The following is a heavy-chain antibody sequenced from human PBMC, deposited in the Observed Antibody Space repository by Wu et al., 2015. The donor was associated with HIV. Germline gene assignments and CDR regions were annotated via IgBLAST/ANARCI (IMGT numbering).Heavy chain of an antibody. J-gene: IGHJ6*02. D-gene: IGHD3-10*01. CDR3: ARRPLLWVRGDPQASTTPWTR. V-gene: IGHV1-8*01. CDR1: GYTFAIYD. Sequence: QVQLVQSGAEVKKPGASVKVSCKTSGYTFAIYDINWVRQAAGQGLEWMGWMNPNSGNTGYAEKFQYRIIMTRDTSTSTAYMELSFLNSEDTAVYYCARRPLLWVRGDPQASTTPWTRWGQGTTVTVSS. CDR2: MNPNSGNT.